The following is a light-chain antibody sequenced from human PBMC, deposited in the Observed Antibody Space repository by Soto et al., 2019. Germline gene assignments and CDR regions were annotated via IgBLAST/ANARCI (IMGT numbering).Light chain of an antibody. Sequence: EIVLTQSPGTLSLSHGERATLSCRASQSVSSSYLAWYQQKPGQAPRPLIYGASTRATGIPARFSGSGSGTEFTLTISSLQSEDFAVYYCQQDNNWPRTFGQGTKVDI. J-gene: IGKJ1*01. CDR3: QQDNNWPRT. CDR2: GAS. V-gene: IGKV3-15*01. CDR1: QSVSSS.